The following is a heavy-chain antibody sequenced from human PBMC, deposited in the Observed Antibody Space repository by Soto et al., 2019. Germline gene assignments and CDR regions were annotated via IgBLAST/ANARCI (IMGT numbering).Heavy chain of an antibody. CDR1: GFTFSSYW. CDR3: ARPRYDGSGTPFDY. V-gene: IGHV3-74*01. D-gene: IGHD3-22*01. Sequence: EVQLVESGGGLVQPGGSLRLSCEASGFTFSSYWMHWVRQVPGKGLVWVSHINSDGSSTTYADSVKGRFTISRDNAKNTVYLPMTSLRDEDTAVYYCARPRYDGSGTPFDYWGQGTLVTVSS. J-gene: IGHJ4*02. CDR2: INSDGSST.